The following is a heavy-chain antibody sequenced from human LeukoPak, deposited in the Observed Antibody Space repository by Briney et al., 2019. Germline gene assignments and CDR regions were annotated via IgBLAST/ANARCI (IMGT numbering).Heavy chain of an antibody. V-gene: IGHV4-61*02. J-gene: IGHJ6*02. CDR3: ARDYGYYYYGMDV. CDR1: GGSISSGSYY. Sequence: PSQTLSLTCTVSGGSISSGSYYWSWIRQPAGKGLERMGRMYTSGSTNYNPALKSRVTISVDTSKNQFSLKLSSVTAADTAVYYCARDYGYYYYGMDVWGQGTTVTVSS. CDR2: MYTSGST. D-gene: IGHD3-16*01.